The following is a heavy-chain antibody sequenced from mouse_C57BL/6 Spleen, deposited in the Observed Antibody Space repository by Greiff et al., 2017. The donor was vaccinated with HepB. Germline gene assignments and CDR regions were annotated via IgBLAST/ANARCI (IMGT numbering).Heavy chain of an antibody. V-gene: IGHV1-85*01. CDR2: IYPRDGST. CDR1: GYTFTSYD. J-gene: IGHJ2*01. Sequence: VKLQQSGPELVKPGASVKLSCKASGYTFTSYDINWVKQRPGQGLEWIGWIYPRDGSTKYNEKFKGKATLTVDTSSSTAYMELHSLTSEDSAVYFCARYGPITTVVAYYFDYWGQGTTLTVSS. CDR3: ARYGPITTVVAYYFDY. D-gene: IGHD1-1*01.